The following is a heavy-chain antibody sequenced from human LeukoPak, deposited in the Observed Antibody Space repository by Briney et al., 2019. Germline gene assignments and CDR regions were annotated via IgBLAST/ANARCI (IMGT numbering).Heavy chain of an antibody. CDR2: INPSGGST. Sequence: ASVKVSCKASGYTFTSYYMHWVRQAPGQGLEWMGIINPSGGSTSYAQKFQGRVTMTRDMSTSTVYMELSSLRSEDTAVYYCARGDLIAVAPTGNWFDPWGQGTLVTVSS. V-gene: IGHV1-46*01. D-gene: IGHD6-19*01. J-gene: IGHJ5*02. CDR3: ARGDLIAVAPTGNWFDP. CDR1: GYTFTSYY.